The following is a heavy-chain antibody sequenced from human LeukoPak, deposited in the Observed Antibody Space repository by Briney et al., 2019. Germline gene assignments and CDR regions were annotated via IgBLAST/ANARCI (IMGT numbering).Heavy chain of an antibody. D-gene: IGHD1-26*01. V-gene: IGHV3-48*03. CDR3: ARDFRRLGLTGFDP. J-gene: IGHJ5*02. Sequence: PGGSLRLSCAAPGFTFSSYEMNWVRQAPGKGLEWVSYISSSGSTIYYPDSVKGRFTISRDNAKNSLYLQMNSLRAEDTAVYYCARDFRRLGLTGFDPWGQGTLVTVSS. CDR2: ISSSGSTI. CDR1: GFTFSSYE.